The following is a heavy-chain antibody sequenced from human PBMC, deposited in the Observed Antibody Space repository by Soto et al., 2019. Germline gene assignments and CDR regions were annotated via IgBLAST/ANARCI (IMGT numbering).Heavy chain of an antibody. J-gene: IGHJ4*02. Sequence: EVQLVESGGGLVQPGGSLRLSCAASGFTFSSYSMNWVRQAPGKGLEWVSYISSSSTTIYYADSVQGRFTISRDNAKNSLYLQVNSLRAEDTAVYYCARDQGYVLDYWGQGTLVTVSS. D-gene: IGHD2-15*01. V-gene: IGHV3-48*01. CDR2: ISSSSTTI. CDR3: ARDQGYVLDY. CDR1: GFTFSSYS.